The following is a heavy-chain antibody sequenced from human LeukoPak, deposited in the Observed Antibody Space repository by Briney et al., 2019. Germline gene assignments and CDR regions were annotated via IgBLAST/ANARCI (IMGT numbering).Heavy chain of an antibody. D-gene: IGHD3-22*01. CDR2: ISSSGSTI. CDR1: GFTLSSYE. CDR3: ARPYYYDSSGSPMRY. J-gene: IGHJ4*02. V-gene: IGHV3-48*03. Sequence: PGGSLRLSCAASGFTLSSYEMNWVRQAPGKGLEWVSYISSSGSTIYYADSVKGRFTISRDNAKNSLYLQMNSLRAEDTAVYYCARPYYYDSSGSPMRYWGQGTLITVSS.